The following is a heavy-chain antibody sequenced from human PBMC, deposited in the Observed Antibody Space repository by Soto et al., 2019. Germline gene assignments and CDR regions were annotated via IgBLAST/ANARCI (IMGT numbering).Heavy chain of an antibody. J-gene: IGHJ4*02. CDR3: ALGMITFGGVIVPNLFDY. CDR2: ISGSGGST. D-gene: IGHD3-16*02. Sequence: GGSLRLSCAASGFTFSSYAMSWVRQAPGKGLEWVSAISGSGGSTYYADSVKGRFTISRDNSKNTLYLQMNSLRAEDTAVYDCALGMITFGGVIVPNLFDYWGQGTLVTVSS. CDR1: GFTFSSYA. V-gene: IGHV3-23*01.